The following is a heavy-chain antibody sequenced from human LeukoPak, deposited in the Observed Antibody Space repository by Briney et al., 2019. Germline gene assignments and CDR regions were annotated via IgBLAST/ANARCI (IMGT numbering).Heavy chain of an antibody. V-gene: IGHV4-4*02. CDR3: ARSSGGGDSGSSGPIDY. CDR2: IYHSGST. J-gene: IGHJ4*02. D-gene: IGHD3-22*01. Sequence: TSGTLSLTCAVSGGSISSSNWWSWVRQPPGKGLEWIGEIYHSGSTNYNPSLKSRVTISVDKSKNQFSLKLSSVTAADTAVYYCARSSGGGDSGSSGPIDYWGQGTLVTVSS. CDR1: GGSISSSNW.